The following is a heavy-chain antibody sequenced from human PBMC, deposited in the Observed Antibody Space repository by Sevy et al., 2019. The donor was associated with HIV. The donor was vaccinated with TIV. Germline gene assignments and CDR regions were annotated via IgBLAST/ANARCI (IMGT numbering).Heavy chain of an antibody. Sequence: SETLSLTCTVSGGSISSYYWSWIRQPPGKGLECIGYIYYSGSTNYNPSLKSRVTISVDTSKNQFSLKLSSVTAADTAVYYCAREGPLGYCTGGVCYADAFDIWGQGTMVTVSS. CDR3: AREGPLGYCTGGVCYADAFDI. D-gene: IGHD2-8*02. J-gene: IGHJ3*02. CDR1: GGSISSYY. CDR2: IYYSGST. V-gene: IGHV4-59*01.